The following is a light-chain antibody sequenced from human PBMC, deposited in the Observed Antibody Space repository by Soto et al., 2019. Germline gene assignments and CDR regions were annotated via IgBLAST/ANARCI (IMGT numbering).Light chain of an antibody. CDR1: QGISNY. Sequence: DIQMTQSPSSLSASVGDRVTITCRASQGISNYLAWYQQKPGKVPKLLIYGASTLQSGVPSRFSGSGSGTDFTLTISGLQPEDVATYYCPKYNSAPLLFGGGTRVEIK. CDR2: GAS. V-gene: IGKV1-27*01. J-gene: IGKJ4*01. CDR3: PKYNSAPLL.